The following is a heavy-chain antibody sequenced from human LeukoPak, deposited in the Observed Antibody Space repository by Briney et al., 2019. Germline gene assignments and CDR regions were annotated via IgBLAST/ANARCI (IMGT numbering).Heavy chain of an antibody. CDR2: IKQDGSEK. CDR1: GFTFSSYW. J-gene: IGHJ4*02. D-gene: IGHD5-18*01. Sequence: GGSLRLSCAASGFTFSSYWMSWVRQAPGKGLEWEANIKQDGSEKYYVDSVKGRFTISRDNAKNSLYLQMNSLRAEDTAVYYCARAPATHSNSYGYKEFAYWGQGTLVTVSS. CDR3: ARAPATHSNSYGYKEFAY. V-gene: IGHV3-7*01.